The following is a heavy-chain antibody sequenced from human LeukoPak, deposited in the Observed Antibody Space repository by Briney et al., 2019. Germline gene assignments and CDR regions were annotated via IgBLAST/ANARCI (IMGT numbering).Heavy chain of an antibody. CDR1: GGTFGSYA. CDR2: IIPIFGTA. D-gene: IGHD4-17*01. V-gene: IGHV1-69*05. J-gene: IGHJ4*02. Sequence: ASVKVSCKASGGTFGSYAISWVRQAPGQGLEWMGRIIPIFGTANYAQKFQGRVTITTDESTSTAYMELRSLRSEDTAVYYCARGVARVTTYFDYWGQGTLVTVSS. CDR3: ARGVARVTTYFDY.